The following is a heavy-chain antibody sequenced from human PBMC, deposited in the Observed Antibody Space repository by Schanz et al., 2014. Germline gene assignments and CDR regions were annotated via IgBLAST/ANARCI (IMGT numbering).Heavy chain of an antibody. J-gene: IGHJ4*02. Sequence: QLVESGGGLVKPGGSLRLSCAASGFTFSNFGMHWVRQAPGKGLEWVAAINQAASVQYYVDSVKGRFTISRDDAKTSHSSQTNSPRLGATASTYCVKTGYTHWSLDDWGPGILVTVSS. CDR3: VKTGYTHWSLDD. CDR1: GFTFSNFG. V-gene: IGHV3-7*01. D-gene: IGHD6-13*01. CDR2: INQAASVQ.